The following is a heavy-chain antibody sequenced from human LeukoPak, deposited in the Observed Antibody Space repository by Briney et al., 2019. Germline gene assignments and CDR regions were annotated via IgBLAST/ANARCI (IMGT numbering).Heavy chain of an antibody. CDR2: IYYTGNT. CDR3: ANGTDAYKPGD. Sequence: PSETLCLTCTVSGGSISYYDWSWIRQPPGKGLEWMGCIYYTGNTNYNPSLKSRVTISLDTSKNQFSLKLSSVTAGDTAVYYCANGTDAYKPGDWDQGTPVTVSS. J-gene: IGHJ4*02. V-gene: IGHV4-59*03. D-gene: IGHD5-24*01. CDR1: GGSISYYD.